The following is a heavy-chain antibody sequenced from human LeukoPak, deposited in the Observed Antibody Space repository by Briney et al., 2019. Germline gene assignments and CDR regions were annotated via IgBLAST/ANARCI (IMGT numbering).Heavy chain of an antibody. CDR3: ARAGRYCSGGSCPNWVDP. D-gene: IGHD2-15*01. J-gene: IGHJ5*02. V-gene: IGHV4-59*01. CDR1: GGSISRYD. CDR2: IYYSGST. Sequence: SETLSLTCTVSGGSISRYDWSWIRQPPGKGLEWIGYIYYSGSTNYNPSLKSRVTISVDTSKNQFSLKLSSVTAADTAVYYCARAGRYCSGGSCPNWVDPWGQGTLVTVSS.